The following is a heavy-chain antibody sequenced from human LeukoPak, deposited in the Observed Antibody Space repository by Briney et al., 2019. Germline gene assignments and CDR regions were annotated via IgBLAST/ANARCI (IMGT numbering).Heavy chain of an antibody. J-gene: IGHJ4*02. CDR2: ISGDGGST. CDR3: ARESESSGWYDY. CDR1: GFMFHEDA. D-gene: IGHD6-19*01. Sequence: GPLLLSCAAPGFMFHEDAIHWVLQGPGKGLKWGSLISGDGGSTFYADSVKGRFTISRDNSKNSLYLQMNSLRSDDTALYYCARESESSGWYDYWGQGTLVTVSS. V-gene: IGHV3-43*02.